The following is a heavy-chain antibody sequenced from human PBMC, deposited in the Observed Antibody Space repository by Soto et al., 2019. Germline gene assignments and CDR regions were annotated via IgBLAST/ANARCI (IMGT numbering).Heavy chain of an antibody. CDR1: GGSFSGYY. CDR3: ARGNQLVVPAASSWFDP. Sequence: SETLSLTCAVYGGSFSGYYWSWIRQPPGKGLEWIGEINHSGSTNYNPSLKSRVTISVDTSKNQFSLKLSSVTAADTAVYYCARGNQLVVPAASSWFDPWGQGTLVTVS. J-gene: IGHJ5*02. D-gene: IGHD2-2*01. CDR2: INHSGST. V-gene: IGHV4-34*01.